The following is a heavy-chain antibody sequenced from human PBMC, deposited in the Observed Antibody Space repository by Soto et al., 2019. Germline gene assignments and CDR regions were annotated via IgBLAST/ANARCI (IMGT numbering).Heavy chain of an antibody. CDR2: ISSSGGRT. Sequence: EVQLLESGGGLVQPGGSLRLSCAASGFTVSSYVMSWVRQAPGKGLEWVSAISSSGGRTYYADSVKGRNTISSDNAKNTRYLQRNSLRAEDTGVYYCERVGSTPIAYWGHGTLVTVSS. CDR3: ERVGSTPIAY. CDR1: GFTVSSYV. J-gene: IGHJ4*01. D-gene: IGHD1-26*01. V-gene: IGHV3-23*01.